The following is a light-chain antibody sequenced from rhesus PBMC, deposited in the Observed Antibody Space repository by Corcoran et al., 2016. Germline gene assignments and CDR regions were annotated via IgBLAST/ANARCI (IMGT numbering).Light chain of an antibody. CDR1: ENVNTH. CDR2: KDS. J-gene: IGKJ4*01. Sequence: DIQMTQSPSSLSASVGDRVTITCRASENVNTHLNWYQQKPGKDPKLRIYKDSTLQRGVPSKFSGSGSGTDYTFTINSLQPEDVATYYCQQGYDTPLTFGGGTKVELK. V-gene: IGKV1-74*01. CDR3: QQGYDTPLT.